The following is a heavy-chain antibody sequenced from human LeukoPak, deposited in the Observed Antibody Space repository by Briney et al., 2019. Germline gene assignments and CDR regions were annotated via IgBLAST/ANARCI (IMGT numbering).Heavy chain of an antibody. CDR3: ARGSLPPPGYCSGGSCSPFDY. D-gene: IGHD2-15*01. Sequence: SETLSLTCAVYGGSFSAYYWSWIRQPPGKGLEWIGEINHSGSTNYNPSLKSRVTISVDTSKNQFSLKLSSVTAADTAVYYCARGSLPPPGYCSGGSCSPFDYWGQGTLVTVSS. J-gene: IGHJ4*02. CDR1: GGSFSAYY. V-gene: IGHV4-34*01. CDR2: INHSGST.